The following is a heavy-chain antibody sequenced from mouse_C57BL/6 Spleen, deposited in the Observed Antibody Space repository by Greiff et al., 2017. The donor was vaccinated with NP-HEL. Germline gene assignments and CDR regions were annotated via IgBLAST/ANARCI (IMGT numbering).Heavy chain of an antibody. D-gene: IGHD4-1*01. CDR1: GYSITSGYD. CDR2: ISYSGST. V-gene: IGHV3-1*01. CDR3: ARGHWDFHFDY. Sequence: EVKLVESGPGMVKPSQSLSLTCTVTGYSITSGYDWHWIRHFPGNKLEWMGYISYSGSTNYNPSLKSRISITHDTSKNHFFLKLNSVTTEDTATYYCARGHWDFHFDYWGQGTTLTVSS. J-gene: IGHJ2*01.